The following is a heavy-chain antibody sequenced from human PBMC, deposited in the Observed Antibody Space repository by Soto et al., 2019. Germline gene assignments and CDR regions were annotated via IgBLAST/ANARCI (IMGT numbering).Heavy chain of an antibody. CDR2: INPNSGGT. D-gene: IGHD3-3*01. V-gene: IGHV1-2*04. CDR1: GYTFTGYY. Sequence: ASVKVSCKASGYTFTGYYMHWVRQAPGQGLEWMGWINPNSGGTNYAQKFQGWVTMTRDTSISTAYMELSRLRSDDTAVYYCARDREPPSYYDFWSGYYTGSWFDPWGQGTLVTVSS. J-gene: IGHJ5*02. CDR3: ARDREPPSYYDFWSGYYTGSWFDP.